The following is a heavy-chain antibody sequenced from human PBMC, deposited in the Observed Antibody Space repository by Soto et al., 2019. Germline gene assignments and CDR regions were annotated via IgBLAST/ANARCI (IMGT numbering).Heavy chain of an antibody. D-gene: IGHD3-16*02. CDR2: IYYSGST. CDR1: GGSISSSSYY. V-gene: IGHV4-39*01. CDR3: ARHGDYVWGSYRFPLPFDY. J-gene: IGHJ4*02. Sequence: ETLSLTCTVSGGSISSSSYYWGWIRQPPGKGLEWIGSIYYSGSTYYNPSLKSRVTISVDTSKNQFSLKLSSVTAADTAVYYCARHGDYVWGSYRFPLPFDYWGQGTLVTVSS.